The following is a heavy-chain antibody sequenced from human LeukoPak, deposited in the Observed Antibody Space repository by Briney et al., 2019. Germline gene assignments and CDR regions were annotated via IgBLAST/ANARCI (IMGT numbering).Heavy chain of an antibody. V-gene: IGHV4-30-4*01. J-gene: IGHJ4*02. CDR3: ARDRDVDTAMVTLV. CDR1: GGSISSSNW. CDR2: IYYSGST. Sequence: ASETLSLTCAVSGGSISSSNWWSWVRQPPGKGLEWIGYIYYSGSTYYNPSLKSRVTISVDTSKNQFSLKLSSVTAADTAVYYCARDRDVDTAMVTLVWGQGTLVTVSS. D-gene: IGHD5-18*01.